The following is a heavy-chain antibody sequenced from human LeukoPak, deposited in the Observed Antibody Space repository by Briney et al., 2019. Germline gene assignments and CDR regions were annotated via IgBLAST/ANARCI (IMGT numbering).Heavy chain of an antibody. CDR2: IYYSGST. V-gene: IGHV4-39*07. Sequence: SETLSLTCTVSGGSISSSSYYWGWIRQPPGKGLEWIGSIYYSGSTYYNPSLKSRVTISVDTSKNQFSLKLSSVTAADTAVYYCARVISPARYSSSWYFDYWGQGTLVAVSS. D-gene: IGHD6-13*01. J-gene: IGHJ4*02. CDR3: ARVISPARYSSSWYFDY. CDR1: GGSISSSSYY.